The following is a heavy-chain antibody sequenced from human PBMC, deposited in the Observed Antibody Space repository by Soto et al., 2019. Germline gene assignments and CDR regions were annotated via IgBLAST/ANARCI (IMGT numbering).Heavy chain of an antibody. CDR3: ARTRFGAVAGT. D-gene: IGHD6-19*01. CDR1: GYTFTSYD. Sequence: QVQLVQSGAEVKKPGASVKVSCKASGYTFTSYDIHWVRRATGQGPEWMGWMNPYSGNTVYAQKFQRRVTMTRNTSMSTAYMELSSLRSEDTAVYYCARTRFGAVAGTWGQGTLVTVSS. CDR2: MNPYSGNT. V-gene: IGHV1-8*01. J-gene: IGHJ5*02.